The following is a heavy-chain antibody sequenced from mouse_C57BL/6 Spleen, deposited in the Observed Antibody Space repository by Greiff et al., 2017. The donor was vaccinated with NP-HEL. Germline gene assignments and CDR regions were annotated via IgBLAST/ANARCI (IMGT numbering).Heavy chain of an antibody. CDR1: GYSFTGYF. V-gene: IGHV1-20*01. CDR3: ARGGLSSYLDY. J-gene: IGHJ2*01. D-gene: IGHD1-1*01. Sequence: EVQLQQSGPELVKPGDSVKISCKASGYSFTGYFMNWVMQSHGKSLEWIGRINPYNGDTFYNQKFKGKATLTVDKSSSTAHMELRSLTSEDSAFYYCARGGLSSYLDYWGQGTTLTVSS. CDR2: INPYNGDT.